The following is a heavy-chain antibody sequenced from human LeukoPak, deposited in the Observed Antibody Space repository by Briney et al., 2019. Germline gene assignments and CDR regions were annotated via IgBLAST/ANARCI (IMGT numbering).Heavy chain of an antibody. CDR1: GFTFSSYD. CDR3: ARVDSYGYGY. D-gene: IGHD5-18*01. V-gene: IGHV3-13*01. CDR2: IGTAGDT. J-gene: IGHJ4*02. Sequence: GGSLRLSCAAPGFTFSSYDMHWVRQATGKGLKWVSAIGTAGDTYYPGSVKGRFTISRENAKNSLYLQMNSLRAEDTAVYYCARVDSYGYGYWGQGTLVTVSS.